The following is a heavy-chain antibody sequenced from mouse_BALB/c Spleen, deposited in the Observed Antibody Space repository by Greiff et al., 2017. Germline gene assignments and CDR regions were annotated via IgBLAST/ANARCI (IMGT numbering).Heavy chain of an antibody. V-gene: IGHV1-15*01. Sequence: VQLQQSGAELVRPGASVTLSCKASGYTFTDYEMHWVKQTPVHGLEWIGAIDPETGGTAYNQKFKGKATLTADKSSSTAYMGLRSLTSEDSAVYYCTRRYDGAFAYWGQGTLVTVSA. J-gene: IGHJ3*01. CDR1: GYTFTDYE. CDR2: IDPETGGT. D-gene: IGHD2-12*01. CDR3: TRRYDGAFAY.